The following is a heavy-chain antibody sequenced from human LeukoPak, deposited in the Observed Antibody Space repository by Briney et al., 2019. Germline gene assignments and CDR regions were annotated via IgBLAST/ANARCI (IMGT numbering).Heavy chain of an antibody. D-gene: IGHD5-12*01. CDR2: IYYSGST. V-gene: IGHV4-39*07. J-gene: IGHJ4*02. Sequence: PSETLSLTCTVSGGSISSSSYYWGWIRQPPGKGLEWIGSIYYSGSTYYNPSLKSRVTISVDTSKNHFSLKLSSVTAADTAVYYCARELSGYDEKYFDYWGQGTLVTVSS. CDR3: ARELSGYDEKYFDY. CDR1: GGSISSSSYY.